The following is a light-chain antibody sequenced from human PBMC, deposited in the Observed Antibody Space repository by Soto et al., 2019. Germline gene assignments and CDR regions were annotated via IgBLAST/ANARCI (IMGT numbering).Light chain of an antibody. J-gene: IGKJ5*01. CDR3: QQYDSNHHIT. CDR1: QSVSSN. CDR2: STS. V-gene: IGKV3-15*01. Sequence: EIVMTQSPAILSVSPGERATLSCRASQSVSSNLAWYQQKPGQAPRLLIYSTSTRATGIPDRFSGSGSVTELTITIRSLKSADLAVYHCQQYDSNHHITVGQGTRL.